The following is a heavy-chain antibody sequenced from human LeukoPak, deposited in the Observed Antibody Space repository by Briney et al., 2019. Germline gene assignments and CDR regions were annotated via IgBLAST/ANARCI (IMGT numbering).Heavy chain of an antibody. Sequence: SETLSLTCAVYGGSFSGYYWSWIRQPPGKGLEWIGEINHSGSTNYNPSLKSRVTISVDTSKDQFSLKLSSVTAADTAVYYCARGVISYSSGWFKDYWGQGTLVTVSS. V-gene: IGHV4-34*01. CDR3: ARGVISYSSGWFKDY. J-gene: IGHJ4*02. D-gene: IGHD6-19*01. CDR2: INHSGST. CDR1: GGSFSGYY.